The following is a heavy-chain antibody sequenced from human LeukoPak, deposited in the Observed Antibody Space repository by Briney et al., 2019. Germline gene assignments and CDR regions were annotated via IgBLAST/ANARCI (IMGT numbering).Heavy chain of an antibody. CDR2: ISSSGSTI. CDR3: AREISRWLAYDY. J-gene: IGHJ4*02. D-gene: IGHD6-19*01. V-gene: IGHV3-11*04. Sequence: GGSLRLSCAASGFTFSDYYMSWIRQAPGKGLEWVSYISSSGSTIYYADSVKGRFTISRDNAKSSLYLQMNSLRAEDTAVYYCAREISRWLAYDYWGQGTLVTVSS. CDR1: GFTFSDYY.